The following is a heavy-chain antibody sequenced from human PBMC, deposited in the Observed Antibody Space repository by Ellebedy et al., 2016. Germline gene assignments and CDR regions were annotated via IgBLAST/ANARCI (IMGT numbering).Heavy chain of an antibody. D-gene: IGHD2-2*01. CDR1: GYSFSNYG. V-gene: IGHV1-18*01. CDR2: ISVYNDNK. J-gene: IGHJ4*02. CDR3: ARAEGYCSSISCYFGYWYFDY. Sequence: ASVKVSXXASGYSFSNYGISWVRQAPGQGLEWMGWISVYNDNKNYAQKFQGRVTMTSDTSTTTAYMELRSLRSDDTAVYYCARAEGYCSSISCYFGYWYFDYWGQGTLVTVSS.